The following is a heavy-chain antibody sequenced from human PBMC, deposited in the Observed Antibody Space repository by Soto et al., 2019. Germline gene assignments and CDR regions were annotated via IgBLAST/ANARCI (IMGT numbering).Heavy chain of an antibody. V-gene: IGHV1-58*02. Sequence: QMQLVQSGREGKKPGTSVKVSCKASGVTFTSSAMQWVRQARGQRLEWIGWIVVGSGNTNYAQKFQERVTITRDMSTSTAYMELSSLRSEDTAVYYCAADSGIAAAGNYYYYMDVWGKGTTVTVSS. D-gene: IGHD6-13*01. CDR3: AADSGIAAAGNYYYYMDV. CDR1: GVTFTSSA. J-gene: IGHJ6*03. CDR2: IVVGSGNT.